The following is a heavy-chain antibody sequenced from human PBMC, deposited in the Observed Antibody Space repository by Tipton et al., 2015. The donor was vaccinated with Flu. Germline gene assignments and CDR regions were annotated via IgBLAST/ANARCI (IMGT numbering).Heavy chain of an antibody. CDR3: VRQGSGWGKARDPFDY. D-gene: IGHD6-19*01. CDR1: GYSFTSYW. J-gene: IGHJ4*02. V-gene: IGHV5-51*03. Sequence: QLVQSGAEVKKPGESLKISCKGSGYSFTSYWIGWVRQMPGKGLEWMGIIYPGDSDTRYSPSFQGQVTIPADKSISTAYLQWSSLKAPDTAMYYCVRQGSGWGKARDPFDYWGQGTLVTVSS. CDR2: IYPGDSDT.